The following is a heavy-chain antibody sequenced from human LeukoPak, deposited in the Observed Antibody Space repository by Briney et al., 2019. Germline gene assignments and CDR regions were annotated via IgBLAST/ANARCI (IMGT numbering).Heavy chain of an antibody. CDR2: ISAYNGNT. D-gene: IGHD3-9*01. J-gene: IGHJ4*02. V-gene: IGHV1-18*01. CDR1: GYTFTSYG. Sequence: ASVKVSCKASGYTFTSYGISWVRQAPGQGLEWMGWISAYNGNTNYAQKLQGRVTMTTDTSTSTAYMELRSLRSDDTAVYYCARDRRGILTGYYYDWGQGTLVTVSS. CDR3: ARDRRGILTGYYYD.